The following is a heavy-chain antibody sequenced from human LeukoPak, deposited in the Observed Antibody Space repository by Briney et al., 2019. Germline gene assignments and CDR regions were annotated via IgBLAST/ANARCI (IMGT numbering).Heavy chain of an antibody. CDR2: ISSSSSYI. CDR3: ARDPPYYDILTGYPRYGMDV. J-gene: IGHJ6*04. Sequence: GGSLRLSCAASGFTFSSYSMNWVRQAPGKGLEWVSSISSSSSYIYYADSVKGGFTISRDNAKNSLYLQMNSLRAEDTAVYYCARDPPYYDILTGYPRYGMDVWGKGTTVTVSS. CDR1: GFTFSSYS. D-gene: IGHD3-9*01. V-gene: IGHV3-21*01.